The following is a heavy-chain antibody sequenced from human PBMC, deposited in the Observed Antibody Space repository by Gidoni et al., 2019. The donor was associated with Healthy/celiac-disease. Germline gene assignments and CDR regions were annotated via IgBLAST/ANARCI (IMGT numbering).Heavy chain of an antibody. CDR3: ARWLAVAGTRGNHFDY. D-gene: IGHD6-19*01. Sequence: QVQLQESGPGLVKPSETLSLTCTGPGGSISSYYWRWIRQPPGKGLEWIGYIYYSGSTNYNPSLKSRVTISVDTSKNQFSLKLSSVTAADTAVYYCARWLAVAGTRGNHFDYWGQGTLVTVSS. CDR1: GGSISSYY. J-gene: IGHJ4*02. CDR2: IYYSGST. V-gene: IGHV4-59*01.